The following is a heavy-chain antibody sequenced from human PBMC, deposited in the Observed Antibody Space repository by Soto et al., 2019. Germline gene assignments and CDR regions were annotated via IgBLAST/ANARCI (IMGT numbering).Heavy chain of an antibody. Sequence: QVQLQESGPGLVKPSQTLSLTCTVSGGSITSGGYCWTWIRQHPVKVLEWMGHIYYSGSTSYNPSLKSRFTLSVDTSKNQSSLKLTSVTAADTAVYYCARDGDYFGSGSPPLLSRWGQGTLVTVSS. CDR2: IYYSGST. V-gene: IGHV4-31*03. CDR1: GGSITSGGYC. D-gene: IGHD3-10*01. J-gene: IGHJ4*02. CDR3: ARDGDYFGSGSPPLLSR.